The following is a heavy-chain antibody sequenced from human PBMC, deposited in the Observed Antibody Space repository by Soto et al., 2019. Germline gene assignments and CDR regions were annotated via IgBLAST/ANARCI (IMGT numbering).Heavy chain of an antibody. J-gene: IGHJ4*02. CDR3: AHIVVAGLGYYFDY. V-gene: IGHV2-5*02. D-gene: IGHD6-19*01. CDR1: GFSLSSTRMA. Sequence: QITLKESGPTLVKPTQTLTLTCTFSGFSLSSTRMAVGWIRQPPGKALEWLALIYWDDDKRYSPFLKSRLTITMDTSKNQVVLTMSNTDPVDTARYYCAHIVVAGLGYYFDYWGQGTLVTVSS. CDR2: IYWDDDK.